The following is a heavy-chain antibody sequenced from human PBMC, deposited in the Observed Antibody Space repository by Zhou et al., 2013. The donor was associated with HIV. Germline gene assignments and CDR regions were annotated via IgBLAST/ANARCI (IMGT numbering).Heavy chain of an antibody. CDR1: GYNFIGYY. D-gene: IGHD2-21*01. CDR2: ISAYNGNT. J-gene: IGHJ5*02. Sequence: QVQLLQSGAAVTKPGASLNVSCKASGYNFIGYYIHWVRQAPGQGLEWMGWISAYNGNTKYTQKLQGRVTMTRDTSTSTVYMELRSLRSDDTAVYYCGRVVFDRSDLWGQGTLVHRL. V-gene: IGHV1-18*01. CDR3: GRVVFDRSDL.